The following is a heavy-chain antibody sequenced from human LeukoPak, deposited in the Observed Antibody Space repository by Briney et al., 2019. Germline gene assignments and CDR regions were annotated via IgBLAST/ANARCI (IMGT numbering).Heavy chain of an antibody. CDR2: ISYDGSNK. D-gene: IGHD1-14*01. Sequence: GRSLRLSCAASGFTFSSYGMHWVRQAPGKGLEWVAVISYDGSNKYYADSVKGRFTISRDNSKNTLYLQMNSLRAEDTAVYYCVSGVTLDYWGQGTLVTVSS. CDR3: VSGVTLDY. V-gene: IGHV3-30*03. CDR1: GFTFSSYG. J-gene: IGHJ4*02.